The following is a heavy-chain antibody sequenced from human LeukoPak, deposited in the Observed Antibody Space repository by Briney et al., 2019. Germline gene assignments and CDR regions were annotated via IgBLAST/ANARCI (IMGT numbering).Heavy chain of an antibody. J-gene: IGHJ6*02. V-gene: IGHV1-18*01. CDR1: GYTFTSYG. Sequence: GASGKVSCKASGYTFTSYGISWVRQAPGQGLEWMGWISAYNGNTNYAQKLQGRVTMTTDTSTSTAYMELRSLRSDDTAVYYCARVGGYDILTGYYTHYYYYGMDVWGQGTTVTVSS. CDR3: ARVGGYDILTGYYTHYYYYGMDV. D-gene: IGHD3-9*01. CDR2: ISAYNGNT.